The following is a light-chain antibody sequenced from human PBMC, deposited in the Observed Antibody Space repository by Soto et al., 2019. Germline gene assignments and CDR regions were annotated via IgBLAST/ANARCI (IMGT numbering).Light chain of an antibody. CDR3: QQYNSYPWT. V-gene: IGKV1-39*01. CDR1: QSISTY. CDR2: GAS. J-gene: IGKJ1*01. Sequence: DTQMTQSPSSLSASVGDRVTITCRASQSISTYLNWYQQKPGKAPKLLISGASSLQSGVPSRFSGSGYGTDFSLTIRSLQPEDFATYYCQQYNSYPWTFGQGTKVDIK.